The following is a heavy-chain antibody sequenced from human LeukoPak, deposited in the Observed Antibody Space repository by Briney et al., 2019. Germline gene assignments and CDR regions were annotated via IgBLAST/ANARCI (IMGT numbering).Heavy chain of an antibody. Sequence: SVKVSCKASGGIFSSYTICWVRQAPGQGLEWMGRIIPLLGIANYAQKFQGRVTIIADKSTSTAYMELRGLRSDDTAVYYCARALYSSSWYFPFDHWVQGTMVTVSS. CDR2: IIPLLGIA. J-gene: IGHJ4*02. D-gene: IGHD6-13*01. V-gene: IGHV1-69*02. CDR1: GGIFSSYT. CDR3: ARALYSSSWYFPFDH.